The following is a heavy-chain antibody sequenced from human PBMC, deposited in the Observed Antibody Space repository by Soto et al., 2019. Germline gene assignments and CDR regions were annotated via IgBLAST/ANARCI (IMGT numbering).Heavy chain of an antibody. V-gene: IGHV4-39*02. J-gene: IGHJ4*02. Sequence: PSETLSLTCTVSGGSISSSSYYWGWIRQPPGKGLEWIGSIYYSGNTYYNPSLKSRVTILVDTSKNQLSLKLSSVTAADTAVYYCAREEGYGSGSYYPFDYWGQGTLVTVSS. CDR1: GGSISSSSYY. D-gene: IGHD3-10*01. CDR3: AREEGYGSGSYYPFDY. CDR2: IYYSGNT.